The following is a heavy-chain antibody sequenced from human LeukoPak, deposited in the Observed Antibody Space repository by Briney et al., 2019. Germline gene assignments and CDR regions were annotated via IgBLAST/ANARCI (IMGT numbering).Heavy chain of an antibody. J-gene: IGHJ4*02. Sequence: SQTLSLTCAIYGDSLSSNSVAWNWIRQSPSRGLEWLGRTYYRSRWYNDYAESVKSRITINPDTSKNQFSLHLNSVTPEDTAVYYCARGYSSGWYVNWGQGTLVTVSS. CDR1: GDSLSSNSVA. CDR2: TYYRSRWYN. D-gene: IGHD6-19*01. CDR3: ARGYSSGWYVN. V-gene: IGHV6-1*01.